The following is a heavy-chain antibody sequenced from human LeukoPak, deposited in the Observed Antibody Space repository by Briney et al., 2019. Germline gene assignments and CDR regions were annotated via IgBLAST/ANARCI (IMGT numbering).Heavy chain of an antibody. D-gene: IGHD3-9*01. J-gene: IGHJ4*02. Sequence: PSETLSLTCTVSGGSISSSSYYWGWIRQPPGKGLEWIGSIYYSGSTYYNPSLKSRVTISVDTSKNQFSLKLSSVTAADTAVYYCARHPVLRYFDWLLTSGYWGQGTLVTVSS. CDR3: ARHPVLRYFDWLLTSGY. CDR2: IYYSGST. V-gene: IGHV4-39*01. CDR1: GGSISSSSYY.